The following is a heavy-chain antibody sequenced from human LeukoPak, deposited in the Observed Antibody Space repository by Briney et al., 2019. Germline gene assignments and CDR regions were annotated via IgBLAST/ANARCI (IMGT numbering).Heavy chain of an antibody. V-gene: IGHV3-74*01. CDR1: GFTFNNYW. D-gene: IGHD1-26*01. J-gene: IGHJ4*02. CDR3: AGLSGSYYANY. Sequence: GGSLRLSCAASGFTFNNYWMHWVRQAPGKALVWVSRINADGSFISYADSVKGRFTTSRDNAKNTLYLQMNSLRAEDTAVYYCAGLSGSYYANYWGQGTLVTVSS. CDR2: INADGSFI.